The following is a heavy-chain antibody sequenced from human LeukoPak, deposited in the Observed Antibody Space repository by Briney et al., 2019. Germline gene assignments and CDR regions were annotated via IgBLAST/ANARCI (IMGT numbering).Heavy chain of an antibody. CDR3: AKVDLKGQLLRAWGEFDY. CDR1: GFTFSSYA. Sequence: GGSLRLSCAASGFTFSSYAMSWVRQAPGKGLEWVSAISGSGGSTYYADSVKGRFTISRDNSKNTLYLQMNSLRAEDTAVYYCAKVDLKGQLLRAWGEFDYWGQGTLVTVSS. V-gene: IGHV3-23*01. J-gene: IGHJ4*02. CDR2: ISGSGGST. D-gene: IGHD2-2*01.